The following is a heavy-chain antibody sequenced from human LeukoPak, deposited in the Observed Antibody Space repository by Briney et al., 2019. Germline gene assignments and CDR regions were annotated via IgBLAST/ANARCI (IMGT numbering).Heavy chain of an antibody. CDR2: INHSGST. J-gene: IGHJ4*02. D-gene: IGHD2-2*01. Sequence: SETLSLTCAVYGGSFSGYYWSWIRQPPGKGLEWIGEINHSGSTNYNPSLKSRVTISVDTSKNQFSLKLSSVTAADTAVYYCARHREYQLLDFDYWGQGTLVTVSS. CDR3: ARHREYQLLDFDY. CDR1: GGSFSGYY. V-gene: IGHV4-34*01.